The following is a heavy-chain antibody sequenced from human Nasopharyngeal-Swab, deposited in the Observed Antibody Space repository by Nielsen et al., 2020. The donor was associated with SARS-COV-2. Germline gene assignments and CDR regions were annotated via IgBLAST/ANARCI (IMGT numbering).Heavy chain of an antibody. CDR3: ARYCSTTSCPRGFDY. J-gene: IGHJ4*02. D-gene: IGHD2-2*01. Sequence: GESLKISCAASGFTFSSYWMSWVRQAPGRGRKWLAKKKQRGSGQYYVDSVKGRFTISRDNAKNSLSLQMNSLRAEDTAVYYCARYCSTTSCPRGFDYWGQGTLVTVSS. V-gene: IGHV3-7*01. CDR1: GFTFSSYW. CDR2: KKQRGSGQ.